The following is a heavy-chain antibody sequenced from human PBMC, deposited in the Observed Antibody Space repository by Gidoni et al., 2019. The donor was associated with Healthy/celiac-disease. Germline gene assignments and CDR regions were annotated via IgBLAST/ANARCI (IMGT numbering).Heavy chain of an antibody. Sequence: QVQLVESGGGVVQPGGSLRLSCAASGFTFNTYAIHWVRQAPGKGLEWVAVISYDGSDKSYADSVKARFTISRDNSNSTLYLQMNSLRPEDTAVYYCAKDLGTTDYYDSSGHPVDYWGQGTLVTVSS. D-gene: IGHD3-22*01. CDR3: AKDLGTTDYYDSSGHPVDY. CDR2: ISYDGSDK. CDR1: GFTFNTYA. V-gene: IGHV3-30*18. J-gene: IGHJ4*02.